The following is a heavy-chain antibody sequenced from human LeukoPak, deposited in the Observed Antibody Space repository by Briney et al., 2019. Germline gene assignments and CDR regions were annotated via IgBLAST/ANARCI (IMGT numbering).Heavy chain of an antibody. D-gene: IGHD3-3*01. Sequence: SETLSLTCAVYGGSFSGYYWSWIRQPPGKGLEWIGEINHSGSTNYNPSLKSRVTISVDTSKNQFSLKLSSVTAADTAVYYCARAPSRFLEWLLYGFDYWGLGTLVTVSS. J-gene: IGHJ4*02. CDR1: GGSFSGYY. CDR3: ARAPSRFLEWLLYGFDY. V-gene: IGHV4-34*01. CDR2: INHSGST.